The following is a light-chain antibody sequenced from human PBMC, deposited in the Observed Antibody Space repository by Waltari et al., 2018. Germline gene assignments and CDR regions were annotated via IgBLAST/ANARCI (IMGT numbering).Light chain of an antibody. V-gene: IGLV2-14*01. J-gene: IGLJ3*02. Sequence: QSALTQPASVSGSPGQSITIPCTGTSCDVGGYNYVSGYKQHPGKAPELMIFVVSKRPSGVSHRFSASASGDTASLTISGLQADDEGDYYCSSYTGRNSWVFGGGTKLTVL. CDR3: SSYTGRNSWV. CDR2: VVS. CDR1: SCDVGGYNY.